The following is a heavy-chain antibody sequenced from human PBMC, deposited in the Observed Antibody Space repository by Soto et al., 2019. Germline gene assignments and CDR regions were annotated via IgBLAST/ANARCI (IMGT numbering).Heavy chain of an antibody. J-gene: IGHJ6*02. V-gene: IGHV1-69*13. D-gene: IGHD3-3*01. CDR3: ASLDFWSGYYTRTYYYGMDV. Sequence: ASVKVSCKASGGTFSSYAISWLRQAPGQGLEWMGGIIPIFGTANYAQKFQGRVTITADESTSTAYMELSSLRSEDTAVYYCASLDFWSGYYTRTYYYGMDVWGQGTTVTVSS. CDR2: IIPIFGTA. CDR1: GGTFSSYA.